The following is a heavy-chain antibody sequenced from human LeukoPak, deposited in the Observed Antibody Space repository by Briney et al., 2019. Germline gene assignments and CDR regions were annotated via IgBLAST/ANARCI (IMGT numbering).Heavy chain of an antibody. D-gene: IGHD2-2*01. CDR3: AKGLGYCSSTSRLNWFDP. CDR2: ISGSGGST. Sequence: GGSLRLSCAASGFTFSSYAMSWVRQAPGKGLEWVSAISGSGGSTYYADSVKGRFTISRDNSKNTLYLQMNSLRAEDTAVYYCAKGLGYCSSTSRLNWFDPWGQGTLVTASS. J-gene: IGHJ5*02. CDR1: GFTFSSYA. V-gene: IGHV3-23*01.